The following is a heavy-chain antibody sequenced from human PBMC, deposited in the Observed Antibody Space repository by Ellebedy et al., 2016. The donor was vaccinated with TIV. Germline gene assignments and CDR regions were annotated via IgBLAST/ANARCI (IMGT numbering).Heavy chain of an antibody. CDR3: AKDRRGSYYYFQH. V-gene: IGHV3-53*01. CDR1: GFTVSSNY. J-gene: IGHJ1*01. Sequence: GGSLRLSXAASGFTVSSNYMSWVRQAPGKGLEWVSVIYSGGSTYYADSVKGRFTISRDNSKNTLYLQMNSLRAEDTAVYYCAKDRRGSYYYFQHWGQGTLVTVSS. D-gene: IGHD1-26*01. CDR2: IYSGGST.